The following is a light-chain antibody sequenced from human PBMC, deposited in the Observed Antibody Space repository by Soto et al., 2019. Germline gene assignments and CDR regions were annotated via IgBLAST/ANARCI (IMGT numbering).Light chain of an antibody. Sequence: QSALTQPASVSGSPGQSITISCTGTSSDVGSYNLVSWYQQHPIKAPKLMIYEGSKRPSGVSNRFSGSKSGNTASLTVSGIQAEDEADYYCCSYAGSSTYVFGTGTKLTVL. V-gene: IGLV2-23*01. CDR3: CSYAGSSTYV. CDR2: EGS. J-gene: IGLJ1*01. CDR1: SSDVGSYNL.